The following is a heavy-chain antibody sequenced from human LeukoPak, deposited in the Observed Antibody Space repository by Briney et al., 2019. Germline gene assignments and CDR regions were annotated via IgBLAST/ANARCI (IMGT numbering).Heavy chain of an antibody. D-gene: IGHD5-18*01. J-gene: IGHJ6*02. CDR2: MNPNSGKT. CDR1: GYSFTSYD. CDR3: ARGHVIQLWDPYYYYGMDV. V-gene: IGHV1-8*01. Sequence: GASVKVSCKASGYSFTSYDINWVRRATGQGLEWMGWMNPNSGKTGYAQKFQGRVTMTRNTSISTAYMELSSLRSEDTAVYYCARGHVIQLWDPYYYYGMDVWGQGTTVTVSS.